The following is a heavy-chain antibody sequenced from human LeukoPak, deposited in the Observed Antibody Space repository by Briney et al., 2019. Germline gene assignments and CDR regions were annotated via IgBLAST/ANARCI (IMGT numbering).Heavy chain of an antibody. Sequence: GGSLRLSCAASGFTFSSYSMNWVRQAPGKGLEWVSYISSSSTIYYADSVKGRFTISRDNAKNSLCLQMNSLRAEDTAVYYCASPQRGSSWYGMDVWGQGTTVTVSS. CDR3: ASPQRGSSWYGMDV. CDR2: ISSSSTI. V-gene: IGHV3-48*04. D-gene: IGHD6-13*01. CDR1: GFTFSSYS. J-gene: IGHJ6*02.